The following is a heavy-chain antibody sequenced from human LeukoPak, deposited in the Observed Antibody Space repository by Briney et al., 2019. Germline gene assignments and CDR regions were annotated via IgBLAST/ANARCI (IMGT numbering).Heavy chain of an antibody. Sequence: SETLSLTCTVSGYSISSGYYWGWIRQPPGKGLEWIGSIYHSGSTYYNPSLKSRVTISVDTSKNQFSLKLSSVTAADTAVYYCARDNSGYFSIDYWGQGTLVTVSS. CDR2: IYHSGST. CDR3: ARDNSGYFSIDY. D-gene: IGHD3-22*01. V-gene: IGHV4-38-2*02. CDR1: GYSISSGYY. J-gene: IGHJ4*02.